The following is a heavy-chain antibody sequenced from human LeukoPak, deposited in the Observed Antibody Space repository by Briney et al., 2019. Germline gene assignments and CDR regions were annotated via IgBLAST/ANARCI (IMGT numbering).Heavy chain of an antibody. Sequence: SETLSLTCTVSGGSISGYFWSWSRQPPGKGLEWIGYIYYSGSTNYNPSLKSRVTISVDTSKNQFSLKLSSVTAADTAVYYCARAHSSSWYIHDYWGQGTLVTVSS. CDR3: ARAHSSSWYIHDY. J-gene: IGHJ4*02. D-gene: IGHD6-13*01. CDR1: GGSISGYF. V-gene: IGHV4-59*01. CDR2: IYYSGST.